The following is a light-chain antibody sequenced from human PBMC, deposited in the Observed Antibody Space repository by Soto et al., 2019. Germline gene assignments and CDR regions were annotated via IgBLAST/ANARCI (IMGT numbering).Light chain of an antibody. CDR2: DAS. CDR3: QQSYMDPIT. Sequence: EIQMTQSPSSLSASVGNRVTITCRASQSISTYLNWYQKKKGKAPNLLIYDASRLQSGVPSRFSGSGGGTDFTLSISSVQPEDFETYFCQQSYMDPITFGQGTRLEIK. J-gene: IGKJ5*01. CDR1: QSISTY. V-gene: IGKV1-39*01.